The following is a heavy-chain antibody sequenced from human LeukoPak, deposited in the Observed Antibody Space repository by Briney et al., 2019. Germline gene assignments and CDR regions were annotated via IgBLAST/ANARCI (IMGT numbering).Heavy chain of an antibody. CDR2: IYYSGST. D-gene: IGHD3-16*01. Sequence: SETLSLTCTVSGGSFSTYYWSWIRQPPGKGLEWIGYIYYSGSTDYNPSLKSRVTMSLDTSKNQFSLKLSSVTAADTAVYYCARAVISFGAAVAKGFDCWGQGTLVTASS. V-gene: IGHV4-59*01. CDR3: ARAVISFGAAVAKGFDC. J-gene: IGHJ4*02. CDR1: GGSFSTYY.